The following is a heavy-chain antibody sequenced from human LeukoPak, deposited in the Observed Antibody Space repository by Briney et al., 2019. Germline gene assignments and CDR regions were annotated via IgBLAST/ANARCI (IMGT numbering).Heavy chain of an antibody. Sequence: GRSLRLSCAASGFTFSSYAMHWVRQAPGKGLEWVAVISYDGSNKYYADSVKGRFTISRDNSKNTLYLQMNSPRAEDTAVYYCARDLLLDYWGQGTLVTVSS. CDR3: ARDLLLDY. V-gene: IGHV3-30-3*01. CDR2: ISYDGSNK. J-gene: IGHJ4*02. CDR1: GFTFSSYA. D-gene: IGHD2-15*01.